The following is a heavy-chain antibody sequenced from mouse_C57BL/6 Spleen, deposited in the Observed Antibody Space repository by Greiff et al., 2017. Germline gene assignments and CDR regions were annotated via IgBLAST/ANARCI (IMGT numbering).Heavy chain of an antibody. D-gene: IGHD4-1*01. CDR2: ISDGGSST. CDR1: GFTFSSYA. CDR3: AREGTGPDLDY. V-gene: IGHV5-4*01. J-gene: IGHJ2*01. Sequence: EVQLMESGGGLVKPGGSLKLSCAASGFTFSSYAMSWVRQTPEKRLEWVANISDGGSSTYYPDNVKGRFTISRDNAKNNLYLQMSHLKSEDTAMYYCAREGTGPDLDYWGQGTTLTVSS.